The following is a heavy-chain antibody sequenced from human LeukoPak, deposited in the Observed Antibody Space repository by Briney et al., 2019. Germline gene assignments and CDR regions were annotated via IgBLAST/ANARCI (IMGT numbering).Heavy chain of an antibody. D-gene: IGHD3-22*01. CDR2: IYTSGST. V-gene: IGHV4-4*07. Sequence: PSETLSLTCTVSGGSISSYYWSWIRQPAGKGLEWIGRIYTSGSTNYSPSLKSRVTMSVDTSKNQFSLKLSSVTAADTAVYYCARDYYDSSGYYFFDYWGQGTLVTVSS. CDR1: GGSISSYY. CDR3: ARDYYDSSGYYFFDY. J-gene: IGHJ4*02.